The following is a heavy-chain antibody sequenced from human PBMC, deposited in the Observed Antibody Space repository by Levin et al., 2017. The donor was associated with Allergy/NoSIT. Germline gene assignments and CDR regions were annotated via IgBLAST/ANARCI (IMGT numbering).Heavy chain of an antibody. D-gene: IGHD5-12*01. J-gene: IGHJ3*02. CDR1: GFTFSSYC. CDR2: ISYDGSNK. V-gene: IGHV3-30*18. Sequence: GESLKISCAASGFTFSSYCMHWVRQAPGQGLEWVAVISYDGSNKYYADSVKGRFTISRDKSKNTLYLQMNSLRAEDTAVYYCAKGGYSGYDWPLAFDIWGQGTLVTVSS. CDR3: AKGGYSGYDWPLAFDI.